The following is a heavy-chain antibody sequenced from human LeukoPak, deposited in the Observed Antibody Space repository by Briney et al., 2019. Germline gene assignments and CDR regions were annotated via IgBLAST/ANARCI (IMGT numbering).Heavy chain of an antibody. CDR2: IKQDGSEK. V-gene: IGHV3-7*05. D-gene: IGHD5-18*01. Sequence: GGSLILSCAASGFTFSSYLMSWVRQAPGKGLQWVANIKQDGSEKHYVDSVKGRFTISRDNAKNSLYLQMNSLSAEDTAVYYCARERYGHDFDYWGQGTLVTVSS. J-gene: IGHJ4*02. CDR3: ARERYGHDFDY. CDR1: GFTFSSYL.